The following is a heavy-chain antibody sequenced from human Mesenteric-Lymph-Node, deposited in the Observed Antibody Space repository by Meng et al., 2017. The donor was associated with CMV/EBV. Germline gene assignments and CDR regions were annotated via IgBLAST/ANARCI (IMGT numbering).Heavy chain of an antibody. V-gene: IGHV3-21*01. CDR1: GFAFSTYA. J-gene: IGHJ4*02. CDR2: ISAGSDYI. Sequence: GESLKISCAASGFAFSTYAMAWVRQAPGKGLEWVSSISAGSDYIYYADSVKGRFTVSRDNAKNSLYLQMNSLRAEDTAVYYCAQAGEGAIFGVIAYWGQGTLVTVSS. D-gene: IGHD3-3*01. CDR3: AQAGEGAIFGVIAY.